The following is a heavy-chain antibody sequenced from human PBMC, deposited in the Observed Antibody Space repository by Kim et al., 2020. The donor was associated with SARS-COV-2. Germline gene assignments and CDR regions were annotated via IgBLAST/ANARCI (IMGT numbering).Heavy chain of an antibody. D-gene: IGHD3-10*01. V-gene: IGHV7-4-1*02. CDR3: ARDDITMVRGLLTGSYYYYDMDL. Sequence: ASVKVSCKASGYIFSAYAINWVRQAPGQGPEWMGWINTKTGNPVYGQGFTGRFVFSLDTSVSTTFLQITSLKPEDAATYYCARDDITMVRGLLTGSYYYYDMDLWGQGTAVTVSS. CDR2: INTKTGNP. CDR1: GYIFSAYA. J-gene: IGHJ6*02.